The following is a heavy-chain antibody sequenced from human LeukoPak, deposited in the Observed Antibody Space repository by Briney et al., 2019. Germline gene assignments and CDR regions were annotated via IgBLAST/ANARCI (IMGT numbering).Heavy chain of an antibody. CDR3: APTPPEDYDDSSYFDY. CDR1: GYTFTAYY. CDR2: INPNSGGT. Sequence: EASVKVSCKASGYTFTAYYVHWVRQAPGQGLEWMGWINPNSGGTKYAQKFQGRVTMTRDTSISTAYMELTRLRSDDTAMYYCAPTPPEDYDDSSYFDYWGQGTLVTVSS. V-gene: IGHV1-2*02. J-gene: IGHJ4*02. D-gene: IGHD3-22*01.